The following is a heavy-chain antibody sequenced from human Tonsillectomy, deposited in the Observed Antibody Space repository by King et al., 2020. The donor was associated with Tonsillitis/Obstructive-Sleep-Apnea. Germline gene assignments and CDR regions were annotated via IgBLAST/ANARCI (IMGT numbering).Heavy chain of an antibody. V-gene: IGHV3-11*05. CDR1: GFTFSDYY. J-gene: IGHJ4*02. D-gene: IGHD2-2*01. CDR3: ARYAYSSTSCALFDY. Sequence: VQLVESGGGLVKPGGSLRLSCAASGFTFSDYYMSWIRQAPGKGLEWVSYISTSSGCTDYADSVKGRFTISRDNSKNSLYLQMNSLRAADTALYYCARYAYSSTSCALFDYWGQGTLVTVSS. CDR2: ISTSSGCT.